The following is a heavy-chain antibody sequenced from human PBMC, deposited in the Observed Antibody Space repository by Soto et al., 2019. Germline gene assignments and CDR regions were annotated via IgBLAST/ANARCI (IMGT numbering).Heavy chain of an antibody. CDR2: INAGNGDT. CDR1: GSTFSMHA. V-gene: IGHV1-3*01. J-gene: IGHJ4*02. Sequence: ASVKVSCKPSGSTFSMHAIHWVRQAPGQGLEWMGWINAGNGDTKYSEKFQDRVAITRDAYASAANMEVRSLRSEDTAIYYCARDEGGWNSIEGGFVKFILDYWGQGSVVTVSS. D-gene: IGHD1-7*01. CDR3: ARDEGGWNSIEGGFVKFILDY.